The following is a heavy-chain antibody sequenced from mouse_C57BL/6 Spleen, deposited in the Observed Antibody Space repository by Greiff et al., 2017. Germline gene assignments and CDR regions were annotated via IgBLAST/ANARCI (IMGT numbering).Heavy chain of an antibody. J-gene: IGHJ2*01. CDR3: TRRGYYGVPDD. D-gene: IGHD1-2*01. Sequence: VQLQQSGAELVRPGASVKLSCTASGFNIKDDYMHWVKQRPEQGLEWIGWIDPENGDTEYASKFQGKATITADTSSNTAYLQLSSLTSEDTAVYYCTRRGYYGVPDDWGQGTTRTVSS. CDR1: GFNIKDDY. CDR2: IDPENGDT. V-gene: IGHV14-4*01.